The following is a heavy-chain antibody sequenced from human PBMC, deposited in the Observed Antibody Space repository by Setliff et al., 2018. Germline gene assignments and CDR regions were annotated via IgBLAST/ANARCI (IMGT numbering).Heavy chain of an antibody. Sequence: SVKVSCKTSGFRFTNFGFSWVRQAPGQGLEWLGSISPIYGPAKYAQKFQGRVEITTDESTNTAYMELSSLTSDDTATYYCAKAPVWVVDANCGSFDVWGQGTVVTVSS. V-gene: IGHV1-69*05. CDR1: GFRFTNFG. D-gene: IGHD2-15*01. CDR2: ISPIYGPA. J-gene: IGHJ3*01. CDR3: AKAPVWVVDANCGSFDV.